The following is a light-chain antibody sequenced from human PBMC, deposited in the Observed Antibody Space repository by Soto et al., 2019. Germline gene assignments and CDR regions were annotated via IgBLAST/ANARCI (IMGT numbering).Light chain of an antibody. CDR3: QQRSNWPPTWT. CDR1: QSVSTY. V-gene: IGKV3-11*01. J-gene: IGKJ1*01. CDR2: DAS. Sequence: EIVLTQSPATLSLSPGERATLSCRASQSVSTYLAWYQQKPSQAPRLLIYDASKRATGIPARFSGSGSGTDFTLTITSLEPEDFGVYYCQQRSNWPPTWTFGQGTKVDIK.